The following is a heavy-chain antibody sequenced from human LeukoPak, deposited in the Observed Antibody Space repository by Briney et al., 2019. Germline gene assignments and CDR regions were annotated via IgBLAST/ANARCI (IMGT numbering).Heavy chain of an antibody. CDR3: ARCLGYCSSTSCYVGRCFDY. J-gene: IGHJ4*02. D-gene: IGHD2-2*01. CDR1: GYTFTSYG. V-gene: IGHV1-18*01. Sequence: ASAKVSCKASGYTFTSYGISWVRQAPGQGLEWMGWISAYNGNTNYAQKLQGRVTMTTDTSTSTAYMELRSLRSDDTAVYYCARCLGYCSSTSCYVGRCFDYWGQGPLVTVSS. CDR2: ISAYNGNT.